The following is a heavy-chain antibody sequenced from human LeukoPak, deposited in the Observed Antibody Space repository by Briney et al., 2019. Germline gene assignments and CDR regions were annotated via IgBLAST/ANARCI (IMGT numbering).Heavy chain of an antibody. CDR3: ARMITFGGVIAHGDY. CDR1: GGSISSYY. V-gene: IGHV4-34*01. J-gene: IGHJ4*02. Sequence: SETLSLTCTVSGGSISSYYWSWIRQPPGKGLEWIGEINHSGSTNYNPSLKSRVTISVDTSKNQFSLKLSSVTAADTAVYYCARMITFGGVIAHGDYLGQGTLVTVPS. D-gene: IGHD3-16*02. CDR2: INHSGST.